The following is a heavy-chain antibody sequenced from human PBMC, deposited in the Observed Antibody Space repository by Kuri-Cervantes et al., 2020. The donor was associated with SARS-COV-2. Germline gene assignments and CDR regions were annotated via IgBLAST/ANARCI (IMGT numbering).Heavy chain of an antibody. V-gene: IGHV1-18*01. Sequence: ASVKVSCKASGYTFTGYGISWVRQAPGQGLEWMGWISAYNGNTNYAQKLQGRVTMTTDTSTSTAYMELRSLRSDDTAVYYCARVGEDIVVVPAAIPYYYYYMDVWGKGTTVTVSS. D-gene: IGHD2-2*01. J-gene: IGHJ6*03. CDR3: ARVGEDIVVVPAAIPYYYYYMDV. CDR2: ISAYNGNT. CDR1: GYTFTGYG.